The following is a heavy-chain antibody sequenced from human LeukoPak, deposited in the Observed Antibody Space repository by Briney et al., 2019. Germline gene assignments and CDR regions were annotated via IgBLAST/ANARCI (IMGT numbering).Heavy chain of an antibody. D-gene: IGHD2-15*01. CDR3: ARYCSGGSCPYYYYYGMDV. CDR2: ISYDGSNK. Sequence: PGGSLRLSCAASGFTFSSYAMHWVRQAPGKGLEWVAGISYDGSNKYYADSVKGRFTISRDNSKNTLYLQMNSLRARDTAGYYCARYCSGGSCPYYYYYGMDVWGQGTTVTVSS. V-gene: IGHV3-30*04. J-gene: IGHJ6*02. CDR1: GFTFSSYA.